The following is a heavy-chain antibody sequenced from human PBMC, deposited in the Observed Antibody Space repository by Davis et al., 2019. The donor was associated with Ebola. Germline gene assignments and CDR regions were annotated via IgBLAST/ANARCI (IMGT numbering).Heavy chain of an antibody. CDR2: IKQDGSEQ. D-gene: IGHD1-26*01. CDR1: GFTFSDYW. J-gene: IGHJ4*02. CDR3: VKDRPYSGTYLRYFDY. V-gene: IGHV3-7*01. Sequence: PGGSLRLSCAASGFTFSDYWMTWVRQSPGKGLEWVANIKQDGSEQYYSDSLKGRFTISRDNARNSLYLQMNSLRAEDTAMYYCVKDRPYSGTYLRYFDYWGQGSLVSVSS.